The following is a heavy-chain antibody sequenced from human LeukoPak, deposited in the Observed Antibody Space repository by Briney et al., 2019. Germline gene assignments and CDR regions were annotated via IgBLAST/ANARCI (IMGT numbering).Heavy chain of an antibody. CDR1: GFTFSSYW. CDR3: ARAWNYGIDY. J-gene: IGHJ4*02. CDR2: IKSDGSST. D-gene: IGHD1-7*01. V-gene: IGHV3-74*01. Sequence: GGSLRLSCAASGFTFSSYWMHWVRQAPGKGLVWVSRIKSDGSSTNYADSVKGRFTISRDNAKNSLYLQMNSLRAEDTAVYYCARAWNYGIDYWGQGTLVTVSS.